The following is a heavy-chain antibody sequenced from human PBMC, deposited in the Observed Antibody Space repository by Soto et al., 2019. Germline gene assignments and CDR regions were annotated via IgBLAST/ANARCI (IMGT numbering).Heavy chain of an antibody. V-gene: IGHV5-10-1*01. CDR3: ASIKPMTTGIYYYYGMDV. Sequence: GESLKISCKGSGYSFTSYWISWVRQMPGKGLEWMGRIDPSDSYTNYSPSFQGHVTISADKSISTAYLQWSSLKASDTAMYYCASIKPMTTGIYYYYGMDVWGQGTTVTVSS. CDR1: GYSFTSYW. CDR2: IDPSDSYT. D-gene: IGHD4-17*01. J-gene: IGHJ6*02.